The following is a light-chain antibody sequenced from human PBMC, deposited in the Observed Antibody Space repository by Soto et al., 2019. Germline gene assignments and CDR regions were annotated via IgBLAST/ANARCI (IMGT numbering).Light chain of an antibody. CDR1: SSDVGPYNL. J-gene: IGLJ2*01. CDR2: EVV. Sequence: QSALTQPASVSGSPGQSITISCTGSSSDVGPYNLVSWYQHHPGKAPKLMISEVVKRPSGVSNRFSGSKPGNTASLTISGLQAEDEADYYCCSYAGSSMFVFGGGTQLTVL. CDR3: CSYAGSSMFV. V-gene: IGLV2-23*02.